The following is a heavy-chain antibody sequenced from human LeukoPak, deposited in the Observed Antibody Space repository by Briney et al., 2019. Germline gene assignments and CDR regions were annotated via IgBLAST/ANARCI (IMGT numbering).Heavy chain of an antibody. CDR2: INPNSGGT. D-gene: IGHD6-6*01. CDR3: ARIEYSSSSLWFDP. J-gene: IGHJ5*02. Sequence: ASVKASCKASGYTFTGYYMHWVRQAPGQGLEWMGRINPNSGGTNYAQKFQGRVTMTRDTSISTAYMELSRLRSDDTAVYYRARIEYSSSSLWFDPWGQGTLVTVSS. V-gene: IGHV1-2*06. CDR1: GYTFTGYY.